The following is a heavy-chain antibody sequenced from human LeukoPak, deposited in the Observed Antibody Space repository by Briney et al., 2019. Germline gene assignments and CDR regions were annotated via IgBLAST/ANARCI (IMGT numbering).Heavy chain of an antibody. CDR2: ISAYNGNT. V-gene: IGHV1-18*04. D-gene: IGHD6-13*01. Sequence: GASVKVSCKASGYTFTGYYMHWVRQAPGQGLEWMGWISAYNGNTNYAQKLQGRVTMTTDTSTSTAYMELRSLRSDDTAVYYCARDLVKYSSSWHRAFDIWGQGTMVTVSS. J-gene: IGHJ3*02. CDR1: GYTFTGYY. CDR3: ARDLVKYSSSWHRAFDI.